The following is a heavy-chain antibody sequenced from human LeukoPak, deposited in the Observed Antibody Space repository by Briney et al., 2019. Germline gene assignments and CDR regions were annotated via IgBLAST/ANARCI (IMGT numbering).Heavy chain of an antibody. Sequence: GGSLRLSCAASGFTFSSYSMNWVRQAPGKGLEWVSSISSSSSYIYYADSVKGRFTISRDNAKNSLYLQMNSLRAEDTAVYYCARLGSCSGGSCSWGQGTLVTVSS. CDR3: ARLGSCSGGSCS. CDR2: ISSSSSYI. CDR1: GFTFSSYS. V-gene: IGHV3-21*01. D-gene: IGHD2-15*01. J-gene: IGHJ5*02.